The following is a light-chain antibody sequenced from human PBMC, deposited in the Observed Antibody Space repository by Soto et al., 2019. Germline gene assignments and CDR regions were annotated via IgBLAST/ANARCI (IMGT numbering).Light chain of an antibody. Sequence: DIQMTQSPSTLSASVGDRVTITCRASQSISSWLAWYQQSPGKAPKVLIYDASSLESGVPSRFSGSGSGTEFTLTISSPQPDDSATYYCQQYNSYSWTFGQGTKVEIK. V-gene: IGKV1-5*01. CDR2: DAS. CDR1: QSISSW. J-gene: IGKJ1*01. CDR3: QQYNSYSWT.